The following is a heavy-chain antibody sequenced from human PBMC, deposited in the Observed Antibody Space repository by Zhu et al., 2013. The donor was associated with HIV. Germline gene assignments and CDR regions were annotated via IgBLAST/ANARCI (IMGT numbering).Heavy chain of an antibody. D-gene: IGHD3-22*01. V-gene: IGHV1-58*01. CDR1: GFTFTSSA. J-gene: IGHJ4*02. Sequence: QLVQSGPEVKKPGTSVKVSCKASGFTFTSSAVQWVRQARGQRLEWIGWIVVGSGNTNYAQKFQERVTITRDMSTSTAYMELSSLRSEDTAVYYCAADRGYYYDSSGLYYFDYWGQGTLVTVSS. CDR2: IVVGSGNT. CDR3: AADRGYYYDSSGLYYFDY.